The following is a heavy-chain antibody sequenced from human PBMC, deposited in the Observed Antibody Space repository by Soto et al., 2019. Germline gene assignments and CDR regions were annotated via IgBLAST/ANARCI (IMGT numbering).Heavy chain of an antibody. Sequence: SETLSLTCTVSGGSISSGPYCWSWIRQHPGKGLEWIGYVYSSGSAYYSPSLKSRVTISVDTSKNQFSLKLSSVTAADTAVYYCARAEAAQVDYWGQGTLVTVSS. CDR2: VYSSGSA. V-gene: IGHV4-31*03. CDR1: GGSISSGPYC. J-gene: IGHJ4*02. CDR3: ARAEAAQVDY. D-gene: IGHD6-6*01.